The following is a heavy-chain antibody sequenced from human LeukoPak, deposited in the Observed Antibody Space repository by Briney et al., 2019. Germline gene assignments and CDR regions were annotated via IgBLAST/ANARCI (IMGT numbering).Heavy chain of an antibody. Sequence: GASVKVSYKASGYTFTGYYMHWVRQAPGQGLEWMGWINPNSGGTNYAQKFQGRVTMTRDTSISTAYMELSRLRSDDTAVYYCARSGLRYFDWSFDYWGQGTLVTVSS. CDR2: INPNSGGT. CDR1: GYTFTGYY. CDR3: ARSGLRYFDWSFDY. D-gene: IGHD3-9*01. J-gene: IGHJ4*02. V-gene: IGHV1-2*02.